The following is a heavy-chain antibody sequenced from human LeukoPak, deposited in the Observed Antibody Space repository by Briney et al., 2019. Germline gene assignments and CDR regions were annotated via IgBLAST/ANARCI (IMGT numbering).Heavy chain of an antibody. Sequence: AAVKVSCKASGYTFTSYDINWVRQAPGQGLEWMGWISAYSDNTDYAQELQGRVTMTTDTSTTTAYMELRSLRSDDTAVYYCARGRSITGTNPAFAYWGQGTLVTVSS. J-gene: IGHJ4*02. D-gene: IGHD1-20*01. CDR3: ARGRSITGTNPAFAY. V-gene: IGHV1-18*01. CDR1: GYTFTSYD. CDR2: ISAYSDNT.